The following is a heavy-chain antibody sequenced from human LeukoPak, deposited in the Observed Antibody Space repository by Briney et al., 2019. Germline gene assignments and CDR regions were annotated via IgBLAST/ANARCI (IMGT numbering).Heavy chain of an antibody. Sequence: SETLSLTCTVSGGSISSSSYYWGWIRQPPGKGLEWIGSIYYSGSTYYNPSLKSRVTISVDTSKNQFSLKLSSVTAADTAVYYCASQAMYYDSWSGHFDYWGQGTLVTVSS. V-gene: IGHV4-39*07. CDR3: ASQAMYYDSWSGHFDY. CDR1: GGSISSSSYY. CDR2: IYYSGST. D-gene: IGHD3-3*01. J-gene: IGHJ4*02.